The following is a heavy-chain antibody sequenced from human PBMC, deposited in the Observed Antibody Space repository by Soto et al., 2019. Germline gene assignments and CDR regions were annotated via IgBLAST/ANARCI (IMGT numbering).Heavy chain of an antibody. J-gene: IGHJ2*01. CDR3: AHPYYYDSSGYQRMFLAF. CDR1: GGSISSSSYY. Sequence: SETLSLTCTVSGGSISSSSYYWGWIRQPPGKGLEWIGSIYYSGSTYYNPSLKSRVTISVDTSKNQFSLKLSSVTAADTAVYYCAHPYYYDSSGYQRMFLAFCGRGTLVTGSS. CDR2: IYYSGST. D-gene: IGHD3-22*01. V-gene: IGHV4-39*01.